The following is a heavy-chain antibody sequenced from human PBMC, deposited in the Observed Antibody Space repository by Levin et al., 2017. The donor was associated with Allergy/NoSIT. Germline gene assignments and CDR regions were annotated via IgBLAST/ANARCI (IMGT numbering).Heavy chain of an antibody. J-gene: IGHJ4*02. V-gene: IGHV3-74*01. CDR1: GFTFSSYW. D-gene: IGHD6-13*01. Sequence: GESLKISCAASGFTFSSYWMHWVRQAPGKGLVWVSRINSDGSSTSYADSVKGRFTISRDNAKNTLYLQMNSLRAEDTAMYYCARIKGQQLVLIDYWGQGTLVTVSS. CDR3: ARIKGQQLVLIDY. CDR2: INSDGSST.